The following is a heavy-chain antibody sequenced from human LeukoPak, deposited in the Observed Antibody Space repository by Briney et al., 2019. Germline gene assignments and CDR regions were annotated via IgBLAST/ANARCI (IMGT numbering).Heavy chain of an antibody. CDR2: ISDIGTTQ. CDR3: ARDRSKVTAYDDALDI. V-gene: IGHV3-48*03. D-gene: IGHD2-21*02. Sequence: GGSLRLSCAASGFTFSSYELNWVRQAPGKGLEWVSYISDIGTTQHYADSVKGRFTISRDNAKNSLYLQMNSLTAEDTAVYYCARDRSKVTAYDDALDICGQGTMVIVSS. J-gene: IGHJ3*02. CDR1: GFTFSSYE.